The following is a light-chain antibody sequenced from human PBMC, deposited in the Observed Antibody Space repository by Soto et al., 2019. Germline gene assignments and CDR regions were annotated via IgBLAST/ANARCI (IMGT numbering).Light chain of an antibody. V-gene: IGLV1-44*01. J-gene: IGLJ1*01. CDR3: AAWDDSLNALYV. Sequence: QSVLTQPPSASGTPGQRVTISCPGSSSNIGSNAVNWYQQLPGTAPKLLIYDDDQRPSGVPDRFSGSKSGTSASLAISGLQSEDEGDYYCAAWDDSLNALYVFGTGTKVTVL. CDR1: SSNIGSNA. CDR2: DDD.